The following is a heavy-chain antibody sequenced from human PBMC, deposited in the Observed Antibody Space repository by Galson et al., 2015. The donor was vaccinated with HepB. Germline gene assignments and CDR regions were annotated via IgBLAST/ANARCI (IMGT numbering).Heavy chain of an antibody. CDR2: INAGNGDT. CDR1: GYAFSSYV. D-gene: IGHD3-10*01. CDR3: ARDRRIVWFAEKGEIDS. Sequence: SVKVSCKASGYAFSSYVMHWVRQAPGQSLEWMGWINAGNGDTKYSQHFRGRVIISRDTAATTAYMELRSLTSEDTAVYYCARDRRIVWFAEKGEIDSWGQGTLVTVSP. J-gene: IGHJ4*02. V-gene: IGHV1-3*01.